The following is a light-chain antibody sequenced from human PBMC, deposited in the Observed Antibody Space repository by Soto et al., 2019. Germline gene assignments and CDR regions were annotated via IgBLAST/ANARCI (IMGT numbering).Light chain of an antibody. CDR1: SSDVGGYAY. CDR2: DVS. V-gene: IGLV2-14*01. J-gene: IGLJ1*01. Sequence: QSVLTQPASVSGSPGQSITISCTGTSSDVGGYAYVSWYQQHPGKAPKLMICDVSNRPSGVSNRFSGSKSGNTASLTISGLQAEDEADYYCSSYTSGTTFVFGTGTKVT. CDR3: SSYTSGTTFV.